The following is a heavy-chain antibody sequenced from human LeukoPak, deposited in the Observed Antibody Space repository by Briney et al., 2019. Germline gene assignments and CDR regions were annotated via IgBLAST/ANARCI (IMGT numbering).Heavy chain of an antibody. CDR2: IYYSRTT. CDR3: ARARGGGGSSNNWFDP. V-gene: IGHV4-59*12. CDR1: GGAINSDD. J-gene: IGHJ5*02. Sequence: PSETLSLTCTVSGGAINSDDWSWIRQPPGKGLEWIGYIYYSRTTNYNPSLQSRVTVSVDTYKTQFSLTLIPGTAADTAAYFCARARGGGGSSNNWFDPWGRGTLVIVSS. D-gene: IGHD2-15*01.